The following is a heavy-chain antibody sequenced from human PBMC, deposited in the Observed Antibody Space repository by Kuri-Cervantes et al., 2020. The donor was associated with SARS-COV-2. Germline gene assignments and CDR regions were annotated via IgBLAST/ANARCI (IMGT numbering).Heavy chain of an antibody. CDR1: GFTFSSYG. Sequence: GESLKISCAASGFTFSSYGMHWVRQAPGKGLEWVSAISGSGGSTYYADSVKGRFTISRDNSKNTLYLQMNSLRAEDTAVYYCAKDPQLGDAFDIWGQGTMVTVSS. CDR3: AKDPQLGDAFDI. CDR2: ISGSGGST. V-gene: IGHV3-23*01. J-gene: IGHJ3*02. D-gene: IGHD6-6*01.